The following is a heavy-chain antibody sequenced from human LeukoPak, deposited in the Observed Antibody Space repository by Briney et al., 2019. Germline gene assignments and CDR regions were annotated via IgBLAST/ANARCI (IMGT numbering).Heavy chain of an antibody. Sequence: SETLSLTCTVSGDSISSYYWSWIRQPPGKGLEWIGYIYYIGSTNYNPSLKSRVTISVDTSKNQFSLKLSSVTAADTAVYYCARILGQFGIAARSLSGYYYYMDVWGKGTTVTVSS. J-gene: IGHJ6*03. D-gene: IGHD6-6*01. CDR3: ARILGQFGIAARSLSGYYYYMDV. CDR2: IYYIGST. V-gene: IGHV4-59*01. CDR1: GDSISSYY.